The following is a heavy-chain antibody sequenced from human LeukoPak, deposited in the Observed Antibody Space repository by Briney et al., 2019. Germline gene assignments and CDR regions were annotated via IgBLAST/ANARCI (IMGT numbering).Heavy chain of an antibody. CDR3: ARDYYDSSGQYWYFDL. J-gene: IGHJ2*01. D-gene: IGHD3-22*01. Sequence: ASVKVSCKASGGTFSSYAISWVRQAPGQGLEWMGRIIPILGITNYAQKFQGRVTITADKSTSTAYMELSSLRSEDTAVYYCARDYYDSSGQYWYFDLWGGGTLVTVSS. CDR2: IIPILGIT. V-gene: IGHV1-69*04. CDR1: GGTFSSYA.